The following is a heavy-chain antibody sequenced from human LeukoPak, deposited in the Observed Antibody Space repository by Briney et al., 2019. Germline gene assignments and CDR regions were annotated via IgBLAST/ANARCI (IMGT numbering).Heavy chain of an antibody. J-gene: IGHJ4*02. CDR3: ARGLGNDGIFDL. CDR1: GYTFTGSH. CDR2: MNPNSGYT. Sequence: ASVKVSCKASGYTFTGSHMHCVRQAPGQGREWMGWMNPNSGYTGYAQKLQGRGTMTRNTSISTAYMELSSLRSEDTAVYYCARGLGNDGIFDLWGQGTLVAVSS. V-gene: IGHV1-8*02. D-gene: IGHD1-1*01.